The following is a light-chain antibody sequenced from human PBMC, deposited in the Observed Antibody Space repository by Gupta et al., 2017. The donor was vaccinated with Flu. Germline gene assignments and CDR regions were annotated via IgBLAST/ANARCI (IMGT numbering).Light chain of an antibody. Sequence: VGARATITWRTSQSVNSWLAWYQQKPGKAPKVLIYTTSSLESGIPSRFSCGGSGTEFTLTISSLQPDDFATYYGLQYNSLLTFGQGTKLEI. CDR3: LQYNSLLT. V-gene: IGKV1-5*03. CDR2: TTS. CDR1: QSVNSW. J-gene: IGKJ2*01.